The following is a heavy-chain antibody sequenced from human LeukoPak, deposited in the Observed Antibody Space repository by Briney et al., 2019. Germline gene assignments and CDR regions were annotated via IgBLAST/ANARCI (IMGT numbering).Heavy chain of an antibody. CDR1: GTSIRSSSMY. J-gene: IGHJ4*02. D-gene: IGHD3-22*01. V-gene: IGHV4-39*01. CDR3: ARHVAYYYDSSGYPDF. CDR2: VYYTGST. Sequence: SETLSLTCTVSGTSIRSSSMYWGWIRQPPGKGLEWLGSVYYTGSTFHNPSLKRRVTIPVDTSKNQFSLRLTSVTAAGTAIYYCARHVAYYYDSSGYPDFWGQGTLVTVSS.